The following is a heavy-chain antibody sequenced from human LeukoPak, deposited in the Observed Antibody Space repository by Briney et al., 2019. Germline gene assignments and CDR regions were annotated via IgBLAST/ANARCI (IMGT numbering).Heavy chain of an antibody. V-gene: IGHV1-69*04. Sequence: ASVKVSCKASGGTFSSYAISWVRQAPGQGLEWMGRIIPILGIANYAQKFQGRVTMTRDTSISTAYMELSRLRSDDTAVYFCASFGSTGGPFDYWGQGTLVTASS. J-gene: IGHJ4*02. D-gene: IGHD2-8*02. CDR1: GGTFSSYA. CDR2: IIPILGIA. CDR3: ASFGSTGGPFDY.